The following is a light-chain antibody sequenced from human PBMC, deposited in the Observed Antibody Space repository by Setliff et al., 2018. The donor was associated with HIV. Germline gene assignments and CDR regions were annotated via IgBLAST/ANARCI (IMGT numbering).Light chain of an antibody. CDR2: GNK. J-gene: IGLJ2*01. CDR1: ASNIGAGYD. CDR3: QSFDNRLEGAI. V-gene: IGLV1-40*01. Sequence: QSVLAQPPSVSGAPGQRVTLSCTGSASNIGAGYDVHWYQQFPGTVPKLLIFGNKNRPSGVPDRFSGSKSGTSGFLVITGLQAEDGADYYCQSFDNRLEGAIFGGGTKVTVL.